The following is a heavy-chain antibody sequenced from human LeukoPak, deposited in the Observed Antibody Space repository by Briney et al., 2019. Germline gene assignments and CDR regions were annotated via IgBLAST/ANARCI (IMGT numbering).Heavy chain of an antibody. CDR2: IYTSGST. CDR1: GYSISSDYY. D-gene: IGHD2-2*01. Sequence: SETLSLTCTVSGYSISSDYYWGWIRQPPGKGLEWIGRIYTSGSTNYNPSLKSRVTISVDTSKNQFSLELSSVTAADTAVYYCARAVGVIPTATDYYYMDVWGKGTTVTISS. V-gene: IGHV4-38-2*02. CDR3: ARAVGVIPTATDYYYMDV. J-gene: IGHJ6*03.